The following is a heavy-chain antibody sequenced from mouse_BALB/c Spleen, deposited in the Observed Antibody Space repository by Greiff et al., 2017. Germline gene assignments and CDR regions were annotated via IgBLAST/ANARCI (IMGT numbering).Heavy chain of an antibody. CDR3: APIYYDYDVAY. V-gene: IGHV1-4*01. CDR2: INPSSGYT. J-gene: IGHJ3*01. Sequence: VKLLESGAELARPGASVKMSCKASGYTFTSYTMHWVKQRPGQGLEWIGYINPSSGYTNYNQKFKDKATLTADKSSSTAYMQLSSLTSEDSAVYYCAPIYYDYDVAYWGQGTLVTVSA. CDR1: GYTFTSYT. D-gene: IGHD2-4*01.